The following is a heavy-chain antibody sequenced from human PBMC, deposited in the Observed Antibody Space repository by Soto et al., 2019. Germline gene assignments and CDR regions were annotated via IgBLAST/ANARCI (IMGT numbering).Heavy chain of an antibody. V-gene: IGHV3-30*03. CDR3: ARAGTTNYYGMDV. D-gene: IGHD6-19*01. J-gene: IGHJ6*02. CDR1: GFTFSSYG. CDR2: ISYDGSNK. Sequence: PGGSLRLSCAASGFTFSSYGMHWVRQAPGKGLEWVAVISYDGSNKYYADSVKGRFTISRDNSKNTLYLQMNSLRAEDTAVYYCARAGTTNYYGMDVWGQGTTVTVS.